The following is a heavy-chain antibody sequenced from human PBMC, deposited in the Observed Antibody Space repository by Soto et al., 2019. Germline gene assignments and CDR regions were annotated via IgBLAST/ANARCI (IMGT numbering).Heavy chain of an antibody. CDR3: ARYWNAGTLYGAFDI. CDR1: GGSFNNYV. D-gene: IGHD4-17*01. Sequence: QVQLVQSGAEVRKPGSSVKVSCEASGGSFNNYVISWLRQAPGQGLEWMGGIIPNYEAANYAQKFRGRLTITADQATNKAYMELNSLRPEDTATYYCARYWNAGTLYGAFDIWGQGTTVIVS. V-gene: IGHV1-69*01. J-gene: IGHJ3*02. CDR2: IIPNYEAA.